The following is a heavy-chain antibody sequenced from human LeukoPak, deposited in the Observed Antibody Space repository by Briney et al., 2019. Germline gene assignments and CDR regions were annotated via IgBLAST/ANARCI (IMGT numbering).Heavy chain of an antibody. D-gene: IGHD3-22*01. CDR3: ARGSVHYYDSSGYSRVYYYYYMDV. CDR1: GYTFTSYG. CDR2: INPNSGGT. J-gene: IGHJ6*03. V-gene: IGHV1-2*02. Sequence: GASVKVSCKASGYTFTSYGISWVRQAPGQGLEWMGWINPNSGGTNYAQKFQGRVTMTRDTSISTAYMELSRLRSDDTAVYYCARGSVHYYDSSGYSRVYYYYYMDVWGKGTTVTVSS.